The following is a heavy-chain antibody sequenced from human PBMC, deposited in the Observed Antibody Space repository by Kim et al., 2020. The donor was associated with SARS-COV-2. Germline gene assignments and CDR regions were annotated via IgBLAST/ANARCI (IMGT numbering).Heavy chain of an antibody. CDR2: INAGNGNT. D-gene: IGHD6-13*01. V-gene: IGHV1-3*01. CDR3: ARDGGSSWYVYYYYYYGMDV. Sequence: ASVKVSCKASGYTFTSYAMHWVRQAPGQRLEWMGWINAGNGNTKYSQKFQGRVTITRDTSASTAYMELSSLRSEDTAVYYCARDGGSSWYVYYYYYYGMDVWGQGTTGTVSS. CDR1: GYTFTSYA. J-gene: IGHJ6*02.